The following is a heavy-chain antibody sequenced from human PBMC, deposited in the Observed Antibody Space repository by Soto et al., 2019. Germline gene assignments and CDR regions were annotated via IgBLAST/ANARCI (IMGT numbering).Heavy chain of an antibody. CDR3: ARSDDWYFGD. V-gene: IGHV4-59*01. CDR1: GGSISSYY. CDR2: FFLSGST. D-gene: IGHD3-9*01. Sequence: QVQLQESGPRLVKPSETLSLTCTVSGGSISSYYWYWIRQPPGKGLEAIGYFFLSGSTNYNPSLESRVTISVDTSKNQFSLKLSSVNTADTAVYYCARSDDWYFGDWGQGTLVTVSS. J-gene: IGHJ4*02.